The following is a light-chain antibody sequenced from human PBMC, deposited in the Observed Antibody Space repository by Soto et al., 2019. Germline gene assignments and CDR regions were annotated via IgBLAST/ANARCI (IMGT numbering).Light chain of an antibody. CDR3: LQYNNWPT. CDR1: QSVNSN. J-gene: IGKJ1*01. Sequence: EIVMTQSPATLSVSPGERATLSCRASQSVNSNLAWYQQKPGQAPRLLIYGASTRATGVPARFSGSGSGTEFTLTVSSLHSEDFAVYFCLQYNNWPTFGQGTKVEIK. V-gene: IGKV3-15*01. CDR2: GAS.